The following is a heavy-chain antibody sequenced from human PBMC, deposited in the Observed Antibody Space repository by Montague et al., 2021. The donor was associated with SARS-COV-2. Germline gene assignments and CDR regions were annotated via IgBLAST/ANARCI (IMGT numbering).Heavy chain of an antibody. J-gene: IGHJ4*02. CDR3: ASVSDSGYAFDY. Sequence: SETLSLTYAVYGGSFSGYYWSWIRQPPGKGLEWIGEINHSGSTNYNPSLKSRVTISVDTSKNQFSLKLSSVTAADTAVYYCASVSDSGYAFDYWGQGTLVTVSS. D-gene: IGHD2-2*01. CDR2: INHSGST. V-gene: IGHV4-34*01. CDR1: GGSFSGYY.